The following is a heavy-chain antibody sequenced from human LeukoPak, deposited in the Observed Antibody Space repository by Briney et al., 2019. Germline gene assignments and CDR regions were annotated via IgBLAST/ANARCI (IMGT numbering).Heavy chain of an antibody. CDR2: TFYRSKWRN. Sequence: SQTLSLTCAISGDSVFSNTAAWNWIRQSPSGGLEWLGRTFYRSKWRNDYAVSVKSRITISPDTSKNQFSLHLNSVTPEDTAVYYCARDLSGTLDYWGQGTLVTVSS. J-gene: IGHJ4*02. CDR1: GDSVFSNTAA. CDR3: ARDLSGTLDY. V-gene: IGHV6-1*01. D-gene: IGHD2/OR15-2a*01.